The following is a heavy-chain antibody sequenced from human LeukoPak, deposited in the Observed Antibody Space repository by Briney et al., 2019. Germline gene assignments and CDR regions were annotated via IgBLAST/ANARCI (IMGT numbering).Heavy chain of an antibody. Sequence: SETLSLTCTVSGGSISSYYWSWIRQPPGKGLEWIWYIYYSGSTNYNPSLKSRVTISVDTSKNQFSLKLSSVTAADTAVYYCATGYYYDSRRAFDIWGQGTMVTVSS. CDR1: GGSISSYY. V-gene: IGHV4-59*08. D-gene: IGHD3-22*01. J-gene: IGHJ3*02. CDR3: ATGYYYDSRRAFDI. CDR2: IYYSGST.